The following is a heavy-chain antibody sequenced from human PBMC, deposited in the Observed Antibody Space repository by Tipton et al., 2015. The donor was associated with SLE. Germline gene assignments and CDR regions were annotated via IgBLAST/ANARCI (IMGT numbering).Heavy chain of an antibody. CDR2: IIRTGDRA. CDR3: TKRGPAAPSGGMDV. V-gene: IGHV3-23*01. CDR1: GFTFSTYA. Sequence: SLRLSCEASGFTFSTYAMNWVRQAPGRGPEWVSSIIRTGDRAYYADSVKGRFTISRDNSKNTLYLQMNTLRGEDTAVYYCTKRGPAAPSGGMDVWGQGTTVIVSS. D-gene: IGHD2-2*01. J-gene: IGHJ6*02.